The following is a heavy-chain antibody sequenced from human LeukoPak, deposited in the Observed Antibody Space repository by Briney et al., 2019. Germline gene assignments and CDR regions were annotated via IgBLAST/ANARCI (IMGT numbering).Heavy chain of an antibody. J-gene: IGHJ5*02. V-gene: IGHV1-2*04. CDR3: ARGLGYCSGGSCSPSSWFDP. D-gene: IGHD2-15*01. CDR2: INPNSGGT. CDR1: GYTFTGYY. Sequence: ASVKVSCKASGYTFTGYYMHWVRQAPGQGLEWMGWINPNSGGTNYAQKFQGWVTMTRDTSISTAYMELSRLRSDDTAVYYCARGLGYCSGGSCSPSSWFDPWGQGTLVTVSS.